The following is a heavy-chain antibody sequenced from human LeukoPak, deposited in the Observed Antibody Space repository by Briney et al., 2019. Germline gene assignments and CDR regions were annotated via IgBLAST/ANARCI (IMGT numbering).Heavy chain of an antibody. D-gene: IGHD2-2*01. CDR2: ITSSGSTV. CDR3: AREAYGSKWYADY. Sequence: GASLRLSCAASGFSSSDYYNDWIRQAPGTGLEWISHITSSGSTVYYADSVKGRFTIARDNAKNALYLQMNILRAEDTAVYYCAREAYGSKWYADYWGQGTLVTVSS. V-gene: IGHV3-11*01. J-gene: IGHJ4*02. CDR1: GFSSSDYY.